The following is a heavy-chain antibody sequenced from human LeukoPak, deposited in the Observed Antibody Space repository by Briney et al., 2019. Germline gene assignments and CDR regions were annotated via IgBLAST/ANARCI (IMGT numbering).Heavy chain of an antibody. CDR2: ISGSGGCT. CDR1: GFTFSSYA. D-gene: IGHD3-22*01. Sequence: GGSLRLSCAASGFTFSSYAMSWVRQAPGKGLEWASAISGSGGCTYYADSVKGRFTISRDNSKNTLYLQMNSLRAEDTAVYYCAKDEGYYYDSSGYWDYWGQGTLVTVSS. J-gene: IGHJ4*02. CDR3: AKDEGYYYDSSGYWDY. V-gene: IGHV3-23*01.